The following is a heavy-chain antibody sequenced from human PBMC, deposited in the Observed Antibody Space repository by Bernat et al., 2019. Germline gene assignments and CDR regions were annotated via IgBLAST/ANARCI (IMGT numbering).Heavy chain of an antibody. CDR2: IRYDGSNK. V-gene: IGHV3-30*02. Sequence: VQLVESGGGVVQPGGSLRLSCAASGFTFNTYGMQWVRQAPGKGLEWVAYIRYDGSNKYYADYVKGRFTISRDNSKNTLFLQMNSLTTDDTAVYYCAKPIPGGRELGAFDTWGQGTMVTVSS. D-gene: IGHD1-7*01. CDR1: GFTFNTYG. CDR3: AKPIPGGRELGAFDT. J-gene: IGHJ3*02.